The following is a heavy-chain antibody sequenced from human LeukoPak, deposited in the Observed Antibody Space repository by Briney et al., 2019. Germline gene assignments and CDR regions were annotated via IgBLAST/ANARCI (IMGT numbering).Heavy chain of an antibody. CDR3: ARFSAYCSSTSCRRPFDY. D-gene: IGHD2-2*01. V-gene: IGHV4-39*01. Sequence: SETLSLTCTVSGGSISSSSYYWGWIRQPPGKGLEWIGSIYYSGSTYYNPSLKSRVTISVDTSKNQFSLKLSSVTAADTAVYYCARFSAYCSSTSCRRPFDYWGQGTLVTVSS. CDR2: IYYSGST. CDR1: GGSISSSSYY. J-gene: IGHJ4*02.